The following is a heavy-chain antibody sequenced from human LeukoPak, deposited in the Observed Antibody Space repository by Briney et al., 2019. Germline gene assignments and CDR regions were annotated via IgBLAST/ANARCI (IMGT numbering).Heavy chain of an antibody. CDR3: ARYFRTVASTGTPYYYYYYMDV. CDR1: GGSFSGYY. J-gene: IGHJ6*03. V-gene: IGHV4-34*01. Sequence: SETLSLTCAVYGGSFSGYYWSWIRQPPGKGLEWIGEINHSGSTNYNPSLKSRVTISVDTSKNQFSLRLISVTAADTAVYYCARYFRTVASTGTPYYYYYYMDVWGKGITVTVSS. CDR2: INHSGST. D-gene: IGHD6-19*01.